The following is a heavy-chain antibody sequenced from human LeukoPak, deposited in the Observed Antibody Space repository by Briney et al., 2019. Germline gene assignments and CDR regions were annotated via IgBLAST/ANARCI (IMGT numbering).Heavy chain of an antibody. J-gene: IGHJ5*02. CDR1: GFTFSSYA. D-gene: IGHD3-10*01. Sequence: GGSLRLSCAASGFTFSSYAMSWVRQAPGKGLEWVASISTSGDSTYYADSVKGRFTISRDNSKNTLYVQMNSLRVDDTAVYYCVKGHSSGNWFDPWGQGTRVTVSS. CDR2: ISTSGDST. CDR3: VKGHSSGNWFDP. V-gene: IGHV3-23*01.